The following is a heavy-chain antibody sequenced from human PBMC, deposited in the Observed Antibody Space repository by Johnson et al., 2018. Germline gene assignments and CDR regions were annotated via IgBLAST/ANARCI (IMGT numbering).Heavy chain of an antibody. CDR1: GFTFSLYV. Sequence: VQLVQSGGGLVQPGGSLRLSCAASGFTFSLYVISWVRQAPGKGLEWVSVISGDGGTTIYADSVKGRFTISIDNSKKTVFLQMNSLRAEDTAVYYCARQIGFSRSGRLNRAVDYWGQGTLVTVSS. V-gene: IGHV3-23*04. CDR2: ISGDGGTT. CDR3: ARQIGFSRSGRLNRAVDY. J-gene: IGHJ4*02. D-gene: IGHD6-13*01.